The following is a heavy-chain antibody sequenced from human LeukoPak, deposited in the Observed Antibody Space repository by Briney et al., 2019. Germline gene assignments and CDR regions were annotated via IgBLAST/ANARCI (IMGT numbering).Heavy chain of an antibody. Sequence: SETLSLTCAVYGGSFSGYYWSWIRQPPGKGLEWIGEINHSGSTNYNPSLKSRVTISVDTSKNQFSLKLSSVTAADTAVYYCARLRLRYFDWLFPLRWFDPWGQGTLVTVSS. J-gene: IGHJ5*02. CDR1: GGSFSGYY. CDR3: ARLRLRYFDWLFPLRWFDP. D-gene: IGHD3-9*01. V-gene: IGHV4-34*01. CDR2: INHSGST.